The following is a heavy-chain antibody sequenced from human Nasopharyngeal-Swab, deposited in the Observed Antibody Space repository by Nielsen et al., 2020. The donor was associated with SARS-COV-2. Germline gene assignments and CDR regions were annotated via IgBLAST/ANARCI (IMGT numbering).Heavy chain of an antibody. J-gene: IGHJ6*02. D-gene: IGHD3-3*01. CDR2: ISGGGDTT. V-gene: IGHV3-23*01. Sequence: GESLKISCAASGFTFSTYAMSWVRQAPGKGLEWVSVISGGGDTTYYADSVKGRFTISRDNAKNTLFLHMNSPRAEDTAVYYCARDGLDYDFWSAYFMDVWGQGTTVTVSS. CDR3: ARDGLDYDFWSAYFMDV. CDR1: GFTFSTYA.